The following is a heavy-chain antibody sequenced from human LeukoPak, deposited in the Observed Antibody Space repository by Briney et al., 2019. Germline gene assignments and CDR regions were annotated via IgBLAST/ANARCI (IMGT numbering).Heavy chain of an antibody. CDR1: GGSFSGYY. V-gene: IGHV4-34*01. Sequence: SETLSLTCAVYGGSFSGYYWRWIRQPPGKGLEWIGEINHSGSTNYNPSRKSRVTISVDTSKNQFSLKLSSVTAADTAVYYCARGLTGAGPFDYWGQGTLVTVSS. D-gene: IGHD1-14*01. CDR3: ARGLTGAGPFDY. J-gene: IGHJ4*02. CDR2: INHSGST.